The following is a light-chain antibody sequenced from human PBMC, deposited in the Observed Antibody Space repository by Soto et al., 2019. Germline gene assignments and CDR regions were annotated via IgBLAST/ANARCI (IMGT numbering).Light chain of an antibody. Sequence: DIQMNQSPSTLSASVGDRVTITCRASQSISSWLAWYQQKPGKAPKLLIYAASTLESGVSSRFSGRGSGTEFTLTINSLQPEDFATYYCQQYKSYLRTFGQGTKVAIK. CDR1: QSISSW. J-gene: IGKJ1*01. CDR2: AAS. V-gene: IGKV1-5*01. CDR3: QQYKSYLRT.